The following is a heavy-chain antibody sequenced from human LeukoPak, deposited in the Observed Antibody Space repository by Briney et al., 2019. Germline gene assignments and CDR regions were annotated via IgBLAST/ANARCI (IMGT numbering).Heavy chain of an antibody. D-gene: IGHD4-17*01. J-gene: IGHJ4*02. CDR3: ARHRERLYGDYFDH. Sequence: GSLRLSCAVSGLAFGSEAMGWVRQSQAGGREWIGSLYYSGTSYYNLSLKRRATVSVDTSRNQFSLRLTSMTAADAALYYCARHRERLYGDYFDHWGQGTLVTVSP. V-gene: IGHV4-38-2*01. CDR2: LYYSGTS. CDR1: GLAFGSEA.